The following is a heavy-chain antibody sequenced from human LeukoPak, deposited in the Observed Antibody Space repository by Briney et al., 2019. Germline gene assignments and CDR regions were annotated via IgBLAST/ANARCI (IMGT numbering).Heavy chain of an antibody. D-gene: IGHD3/OR15-3a*01. V-gene: IGHV3-48*03. Sequence: GGSLRLSCIASGFTFSSSEMNWVRQAPGKGLEWVSYISDSGTTKYYADSVRGRFTISRDNAKNSLYLQMNSLRAEDTSVYYCARDYDLSSGSMDAWGKGTTVTVSS. CDR1: GFTFSSSE. CDR3: ARDYDLSSGSMDA. CDR2: ISDSGTTK. J-gene: IGHJ6*04.